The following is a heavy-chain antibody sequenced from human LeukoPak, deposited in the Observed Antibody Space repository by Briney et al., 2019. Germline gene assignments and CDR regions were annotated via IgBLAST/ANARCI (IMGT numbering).Heavy chain of an antibody. V-gene: IGHV4-59*08. CDR2: IYYSGST. CDR1: GGSISSYY. CDR3: ARHPAYYDSSGSPGVFDY. Sequence: PSETLSLTCTVSGGSISSYYWSWIRQPPGKGLEWIGYIYYSGSTSYNPSLKSRVTISVDTSKNQFSLKLSSVTAADTAVYYCARHPAYYDSSGSPGVFDYWGQGTLVTVSS. J-gene: IGHJ4*02. D-gene: IGHD3-22*01.